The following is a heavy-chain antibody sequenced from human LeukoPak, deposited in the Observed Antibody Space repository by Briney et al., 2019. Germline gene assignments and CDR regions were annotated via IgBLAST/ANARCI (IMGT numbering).Heavy chain of an antibody. D-gene: IGHD2-15*01. CDR3: AKGLGYCSGGTCYRANPYYYYGMDV. CDR2: ISGSGSST. V-gene: IGHV3-23*01. CDR1: GFTFSSYA. Sequence: GGSLRLSCAASGFTFSSYAMSWVRQAPGKGLEWVSAISGSGSSTYYADSVRGRFTISRDNSKNTLYLQMNNLRAEDTAVYYCAKGLGYCSGGTCYRANPYYYYGMDVWGQGTTVTVSS. J-gene: IGHJ6*02.